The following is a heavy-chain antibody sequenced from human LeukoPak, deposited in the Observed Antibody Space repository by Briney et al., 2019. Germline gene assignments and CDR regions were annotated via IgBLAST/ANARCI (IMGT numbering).Heavy chain of an antibody. CDR3: AKEPFVVVTAILRWFYFDY. CDR1: GFTFSSYA. Sequence: GGSLGLSCAASGFTFSSYAMSWVRQAPGKGLEWVSAISGSGGSTYYADSVKGRFTISRDNSKNTLYLQMNSLRAEDTAVYYCAKEPFVVVTAILRWFYFDYWGQGTLVTVSS. D-gene: IGHD2-21*02. J-gene: IGHJ4*02. CDR2: ISGSGGST. V-gene: IGHV3-23*01.